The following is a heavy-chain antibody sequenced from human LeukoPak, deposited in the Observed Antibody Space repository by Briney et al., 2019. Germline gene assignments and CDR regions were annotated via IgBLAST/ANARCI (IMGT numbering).Heavy chain of an antibody. D-gene: IGHD3-10*01. CDR1: GFTFSSYA. J-gene: IGHJ4*02. CDR3: AKDDYYGSGSYSNY. Sequence: GGSLRLSCAASGFTFSSYAMSWVRQAPGKGLEWVSAISGSGGSTYYADSVKGRFTISRDNSKNPLYLQMNSLRAEDTAVYYCAKDDYYGSGSYSNYWGQGTLVTVSS. V-gene: IGHV3-23*01. CDR2: ISGSGGST.